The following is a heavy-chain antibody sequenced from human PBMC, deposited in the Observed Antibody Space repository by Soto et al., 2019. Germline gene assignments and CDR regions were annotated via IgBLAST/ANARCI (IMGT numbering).Heavy chain of an antibody. CDR1: GLTFSNYG. J-gene: IGHJ4*02. D-gene: IGHD6-19*01. Sequence: QVQLVESGGGVVQPGRSLRLSCAASGLTFSNYGMHWVRQAPGKGLEWVALIWYDGSNKYYADSVKGRFTISRDNSKNTLYLKRNGLRAEDRAVYYWGRDEGESSGSPFDSWGQEPLVPVSS. CDR3: GRDEGESSGSPFDS. V-gene: IGHV3-33*01. CDR2: IWYDGSNK.